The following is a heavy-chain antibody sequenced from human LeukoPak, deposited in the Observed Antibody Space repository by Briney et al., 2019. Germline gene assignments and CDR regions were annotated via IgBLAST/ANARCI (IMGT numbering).Heavy chain of an antibody. J-gene: IGHJ4*02. CDR1: GFTFSSYA. V-gene: IGHV3-23*01. CDR2: ISGSGGST. CDR3: AKGPSGDFWSGYYISGTYFDY. Sequence: PGASLRLSCAASGFTFSSYAMSWVRQAPGKGLEWLSAISGSGGSTYYADSVKGRFTISRDNSKNTLYLQMNSLRAEDTAVYYCAKGPSGDFWSGYYISGTYFDYWGQGTLVTVSS. D-gene: IGHD3-3*01.